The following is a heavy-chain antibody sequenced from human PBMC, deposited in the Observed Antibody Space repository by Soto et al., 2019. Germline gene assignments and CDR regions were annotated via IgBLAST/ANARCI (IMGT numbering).Heavy chain of an antibody. D-gene: IGHD5-12*01. V-gene: IGHV4-31*03. CDR3: ARVGGGFSGYEDY. CDR1: GGSVSSADYY. Sequence: QVQLQESGPGLVKPSQTLSLTCTVSGGSVSSADYYWSWIRQHPGKGLEWLGYIYYSGSTYYNPSLMSRITISVDTSKNQFSLRLSSVTAADTAVYYCARVGGGFSGYEDYWGQGTLVIVSS. J-gene: IGHJ4*02. CDR2: IYYSGST.